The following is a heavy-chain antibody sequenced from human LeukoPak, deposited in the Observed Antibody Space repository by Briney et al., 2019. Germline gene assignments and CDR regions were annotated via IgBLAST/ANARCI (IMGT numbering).Heavy chain of an antibody. J-gene: IGHJ4*02. Sequence: PGRSLRLSCAASGFTFSSYAMSWVRQAPGKGLEWVSAISGSGGSTYYADSVKGRFTISRDNSKNTLYLQMNSLRAEDTAVYYCAKDHFLFRARGLFDYWGQGTLVTVSS. V-gene: IGHV3-23*01. D-gene: IGHD3-3*02. CDR2: ISGSGGST. CDR3: AKDHFLFRARGLFDY. CDR1: GFTFSSYA.